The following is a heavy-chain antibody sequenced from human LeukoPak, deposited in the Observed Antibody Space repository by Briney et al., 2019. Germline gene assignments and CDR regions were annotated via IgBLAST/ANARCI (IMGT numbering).Heavy chain of an antibody. V-gene: IGHV1-2*02. Sequence: ASVKVSRKASGYSFTGYYLYWVRLAPAQGLGWVGVVNTNRGGRNYSQKFQGRVTMTRDTSTSTAYMELSRLRSADTAVYVCARDILTDYPSWYFDLWGRGTLVTVS. J-gene: IGHJ2*01. CDR3: ARDILTDYPSWYFDL. CDR2: VNTNRGGR. D-gene: IGHD3-9*01. CDR1: GYSFTGYY.